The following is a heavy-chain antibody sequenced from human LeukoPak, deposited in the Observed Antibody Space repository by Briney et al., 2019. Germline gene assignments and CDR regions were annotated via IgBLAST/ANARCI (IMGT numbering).Heavy chain of an antibody. D-gene: IGHD1-26*01. Sequence: GGSLRLSCAASGFTFSSYWMHWVRQAPGKGLVWVSRINSDGSNTNYADSVKGRFTISRDSAKNTLYLQMNSLRAEDTAVYYCARDDKRVGASFDYWGQGTLVTVSS. CDR2: INSDGSNT. CDR3: ARDDKRVGASFDY. J-gene: IGHJ4*02. V-gene: IGHV3-74*01. CDR1: GFTFSSYW.